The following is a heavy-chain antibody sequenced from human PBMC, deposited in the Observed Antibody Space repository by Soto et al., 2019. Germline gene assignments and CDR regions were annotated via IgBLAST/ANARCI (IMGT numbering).Heavy chain of an antibody. Sequence: GGSLRLSCAASGFTFSNAWMSWVRQAPGKGLEWVGRIKSKTDGGTTDYAAPVKGRFTISRDDSKNTLYLQMNSLKTEDTAVYYCTTAYGYSGYYFDYWGQGTLVTVSS. V-gene: IGHV3-15*01. CDR1: GFTFSNAW. J-gene: IGHJ4*02. CDR3: TTAYGYSGYYFDY. D-gene: IGHD5-12*01. CDR2: IKSKTDGGTT.